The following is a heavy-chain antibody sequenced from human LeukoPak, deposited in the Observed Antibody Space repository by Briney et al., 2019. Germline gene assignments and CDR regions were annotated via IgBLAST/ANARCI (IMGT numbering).Heavy chain of an antibody. D-gene: IGHD6-13*01. CDR3: ARERGYSTTYYMDV. Sequence: PSETLSLTCTVSGGSISSYYWSWIRQPPGKGLEWIGYIYYSGSTNYNPSLKSRVTISVDTSKNQFSLKLSSVTAADTAVYYCARERGYSTTYYMDVWGKGTTVTVSS. J-gene: IGHJ6*03. CDR1: GGSISSYY. CDR2: IYYSGST. V-gene: IGHV4-59*12.